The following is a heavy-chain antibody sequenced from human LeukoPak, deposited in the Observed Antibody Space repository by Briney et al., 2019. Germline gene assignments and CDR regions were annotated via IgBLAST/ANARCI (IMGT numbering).Heavy chain of an antibody. CDR2: INPNSGGT. CDR1: GYTFTGYY. D-gene: IGHD6-6*01. Sequence: GASVKVSCKASGYTFTGYYMHWVRQAPGQGLEWMGWINPNSGGTNYAQKFQGRVTMTRDTSISTAYMELSRLRSDDTAVYYCARPKYREYSSSSELRSFDYWGQGTLVTVSS. V-gene: IGHV1-2*02. CDR3: ARPKYREYSSSSELRSFDY. J-gene: IGHJ4*02.